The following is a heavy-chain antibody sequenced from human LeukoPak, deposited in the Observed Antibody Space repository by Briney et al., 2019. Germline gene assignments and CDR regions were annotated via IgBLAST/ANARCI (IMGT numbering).Heavy chain of an antibody. CDR3: AKARGFFGEPDFYYAMDV. V-gene: IGHV3-53*04. CDR1: GFTVSSNY. D-gene: IGHD3-10*01. CDR2: IYSGGTT. J-gene: IGHJ6*02. Sequence: GGSLRLSCAASGFTVSSNYMSWVRQAPGKGLGWVSVIYSGGTTHYADSVKGRFTISRHNSKNTLFLQMNSLRVEDTAVYYCAKARGFFGEPDFYYAMDVWGQGTTVTVSS.